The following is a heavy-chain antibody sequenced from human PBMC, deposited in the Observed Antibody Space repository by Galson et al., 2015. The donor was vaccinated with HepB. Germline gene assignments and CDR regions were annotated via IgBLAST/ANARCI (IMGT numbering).Heavy chain of an antibody. J-gene: IGHJ6*03. CDR1: GYTFTDYY. CDR2: VDPEDGET. V-gene: IGHV1-69-2*01. Sequence: VKVSCKVSGYTFTDYYMHWVQQAPGKGLEWMGLVDPEDGETIYAEKFQGRVTITADTSTDTAYMELSSLRSEDTTVYYCATFLNMVQGGSSGAGDYMDVWGKGTTVTVSS. CDR3: ATFLNMVQGGSSGAGDYMDV. D-gene: IGHD3-10*01.